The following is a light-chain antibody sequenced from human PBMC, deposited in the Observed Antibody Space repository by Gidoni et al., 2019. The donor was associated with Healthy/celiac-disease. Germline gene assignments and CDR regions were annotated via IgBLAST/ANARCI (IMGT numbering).Light chain of an antibody. CDR2: DAS. V-gene: IGKV1-5*01. CDR1: QSISSW. J-gene: IGKJ1*01. Sequence: IQMTQFSSTLSASVGDRVTITCRASQSISSWLAWDQPKPGKAHKLLIYDASSLESGVPSRFSGRGSGTEFTLTISSLQPGDFATYYCQQYNSYPWTFGQGTKVEIE. CDR3: QQYNSYPWT.